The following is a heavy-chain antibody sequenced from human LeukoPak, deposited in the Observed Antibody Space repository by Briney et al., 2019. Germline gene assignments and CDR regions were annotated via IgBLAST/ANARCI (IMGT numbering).Heavy chain of an antibody. CDR2: INHSGST. J-gene: IGHJ6*02. V-gene: IGHV4-34*01. Sequence: SETLSLTCAVYGGSFSGYYWSWIRQPPGKGLEWIGEINHSGSTNYNPSLKSRVTISVDTSKNQFSLKLSSVTAADTAVYYCARLAPDGYNFLGMDVWGQGTTVTVSS. D-gene: IGHD5-24*01. CDR3: ARLAPDGYNFLGMDV. CDR1: GGSFSGYY.